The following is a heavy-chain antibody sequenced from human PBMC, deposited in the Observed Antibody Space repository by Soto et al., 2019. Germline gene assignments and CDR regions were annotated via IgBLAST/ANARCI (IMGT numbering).Heavy chain of an antibody. CDR3: AKDEAFFSKGGFDY. Sequence: EVQLVESGGGLVQPGRSLRLSCAASGFTFDDYAMHWVRQAPGKGLEWVPGIRWNSGSIGYAVSVKGRVTISRDNVKNSLYLQMNSLGAEDTALYYCAKDEAFFSKGGFDYWGQGTLVTVSS. D-gene: IGHD3-16*01. J-gene: IGHJ4*02. CDR2: IRWNSGSI. CDR1: GFTFDDYA. V-gene: IGHV3-9*01.